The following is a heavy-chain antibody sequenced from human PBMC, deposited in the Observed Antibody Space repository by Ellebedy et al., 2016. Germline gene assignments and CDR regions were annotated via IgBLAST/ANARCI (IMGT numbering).Heavy chain of an antibody. CDR3: ARVFGTGTTQADY. CDR2: ISAYNGNT. D-gene: IGHD1-7*01. V-gene: IGHV1-18*01. CDR1: GGTFSSYG. J-gene: IGHJ4*02. Sequence: ASVKVSXXASGGTFSSYGISWVRQAPGQGLEWMGWISAYNGNTNYAQKLQGRVTMTTDTSTSTAYMELRSLRSDDTAVYYCARVFGTGTTQADYWGQGTLVTVSS.